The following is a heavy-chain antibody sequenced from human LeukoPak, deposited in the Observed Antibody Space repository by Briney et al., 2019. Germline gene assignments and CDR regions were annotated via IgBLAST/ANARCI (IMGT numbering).Heavy chain of an antibody. J-gene: IGHJ4*02. CDR2: INPNSGGT. V-gene: IGHV1-2*04. CDR3: ARARPYYDILTGSSFDY. CDR1: GYTFTGYY. D-gene: IGHD3-9*01. Sequence: ASVKVSFKASGYTFTGYYMHWVRQAPGQGLEWMGWINPNSGGTNYAQKFQGWVTMTRDTSISTAYMELSRLRSDDTAVYYCARARPYYDILTGSSFDYWGQGTLVTVSS.